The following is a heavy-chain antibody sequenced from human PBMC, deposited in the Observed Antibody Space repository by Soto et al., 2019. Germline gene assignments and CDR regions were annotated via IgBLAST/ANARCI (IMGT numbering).Heavy chain of an antibody. J-gene: IGHJ6*02. D-gene: IGHD5-12*01. CDR1: GFTFSDYY. CDR2: ISSSSGST. CDR3: ARDRGGYDRLYYYYCMDV. Sequence: GGSLRLSCAASGFTFSDYYMSWIRQAPGKGLEYISYISSSSGSTNYADSVKGRFTISRDNAKNSLYLQMSSLRAEDTAVYYCARDRGGYDRLYYYYCMDVWRHVPTVP. V-gene: IGHV3-11*06.